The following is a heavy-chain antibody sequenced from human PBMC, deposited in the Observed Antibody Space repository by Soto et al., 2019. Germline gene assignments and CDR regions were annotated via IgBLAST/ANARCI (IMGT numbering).Heavy chain of an antibody. CDR1: GFTFSSYA. V-gene: IGHV3-23*01. CDR3: AKDQKNIVVVVAATGPFDY. Sequence: GGSLRLSCATSGFTFSSYAMSWVRQAPGKRLVWVSASSGSGGSTYYADSVKGRFTISRDNSKNTLYLQMNSLRAEDTAVYYCAKDQKNIVVVVAATGPFDYWGQGTLVTVSS. CDR2: SSGSGGST. D-gene: IGHD2-15*01. J-gene: IGHJ4*02.